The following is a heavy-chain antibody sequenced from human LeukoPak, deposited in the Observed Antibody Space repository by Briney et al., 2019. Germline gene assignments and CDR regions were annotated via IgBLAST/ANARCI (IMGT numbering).Heavy chain of an antibody. CDR3: ARGSSGYYHYFDY. D-gene: IGHD3-22*01. V-gene: IGHV4-34*01. CDR1: GVSFSGYY. Sequence: SETLSLTCAVYGVSFSGYYWSWIRQPPGKGLEWSGEINHSGSTNYNPSLKSRVTISVDTSKNQFSLKLSSVTAADTAVYYCARGSSGYYHYFDYWGQGTLVAVSS. J-gene: IGHJ4*02. CDR2: INHSGST.